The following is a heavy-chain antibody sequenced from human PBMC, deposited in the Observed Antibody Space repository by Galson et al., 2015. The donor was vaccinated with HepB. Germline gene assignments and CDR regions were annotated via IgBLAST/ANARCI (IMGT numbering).Heavy chain of an antibody. CDR2: IYSGGST. D-gene: IGHD6-13*01. CDR1: GFTFSSYA. J-gene: IGHJ4*02. V-gene: IGHV3-23*03. Sequence: SLRLSCAASGFTFSSYAMSWVRQVPGKGLEWVSNIYSGGSTYYADSVKGRFTISRDNSKNTVYLQMNSLRAEDTALYYCIAAAATDYWGQGTLVTVSS. CDR3: IAAAATDY.